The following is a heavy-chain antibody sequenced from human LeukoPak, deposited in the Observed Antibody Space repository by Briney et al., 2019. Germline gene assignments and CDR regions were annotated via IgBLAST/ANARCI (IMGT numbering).Heavy chain of an antibody. V-gene: IGHV3-21*01. Sequence: PGGSLRLSCAASGFTFSSYSMNWVRQAPGKGLEWVSSISSSSSYIYYADSVKGRFTISRDSAKNSLYLQMNSLRAEDTAVYYCASGWDSSDYYYYYMDVWGKGTTVTVSS. CDR3: ASGWDSSDYYYYYMDV. J-gene: IGHJ6*03. CDR2: ISSSSSYI. D-gene: IGHD3-22*01. CDR1: GFTFSSYS.